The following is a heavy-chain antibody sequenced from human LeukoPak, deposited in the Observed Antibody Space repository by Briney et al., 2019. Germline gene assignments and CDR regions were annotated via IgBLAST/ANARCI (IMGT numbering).Heavy chain of an antibody. CDR3: AKVPSGWYLSYYFDY. V-gene: IGHV3-30*18. Sequence: GGSLRLSCAASGFTFSSYGMHWVRQAPGKGLEWVAVISYDGSNKYYADSVKGRFTISRDNSKNTLYLQMNSLRAEDTAVYYCAKVPSGWYLSYYFDYWGQGTLVTVSS. D-gene: IGHD6-19*01. CDR1: GFTFSSYG. J-gene: IGHJ4*02. CDR2: ISYDGSNK.